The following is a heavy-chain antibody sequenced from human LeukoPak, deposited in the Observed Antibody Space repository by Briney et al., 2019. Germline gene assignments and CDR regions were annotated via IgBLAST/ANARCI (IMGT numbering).Heavy chain of an antibody. CDR2: IYYSGTT. Sequence: SETLSLTCTASGGSISSYYWSWIRQPPGKGLEWIGYIYYSGTTRYNPSLKSRVTISLDTSKNQFSLKLSSVTAADTAVYYCARHGYCSGGSCYWDYWGQGTLVTVSS. D-gene: IGHD2-15*01. CDR1: GGSISSYY. J-gene: IGHJ4*02. V-gene: IGHV4-59*08. CDR3: ARHGYCSGGSCYWDY.